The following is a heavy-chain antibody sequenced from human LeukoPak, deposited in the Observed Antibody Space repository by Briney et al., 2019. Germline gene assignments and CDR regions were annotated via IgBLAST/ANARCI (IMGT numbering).Heavy chain of an antibody. J-gene: IGHJ6*02. V-gene: IGHV4-34*01. CDR2: INHSGST. CDR1: GGSFSGYY. D-gene: IGHD5-18*01. Sequence: PSETLSLTCAVYGGSFSGYYWSWIRQPPGKGLEWIGEINHSGSTNYNPSLKSRVTISVDTSKNQFSLKLSSVTAADTAVYYCAREKRGYSYVTPYNYGMDVWGQGTTVTVSS. CDR3: AREKRGYSYVTPYNYGMDV.